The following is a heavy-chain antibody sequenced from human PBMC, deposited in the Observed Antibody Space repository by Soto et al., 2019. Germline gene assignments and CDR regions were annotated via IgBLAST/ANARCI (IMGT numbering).Heavy chain of an antibody. V-gene: IGHV4-34*01. CDR2: INHSGST. CDR1: GGSFSGYY. D-gene: IGHD3-9*01. Sequence: QVQLQQWGAGLLKPSETLSLTCAVYGGSFSGYYWSWIRQPPGKGLEWIGEINHSGSTNYNPSLKSRVTISVDTSKNQVSLKLSSVTAADTAVYYCARVHWDIRYFDWLWRYYFDYWGQGTLVTVSS. J-gene: IGHJ4*02. CDR3: ARVHWDIRYFDWLWRYYFDY.